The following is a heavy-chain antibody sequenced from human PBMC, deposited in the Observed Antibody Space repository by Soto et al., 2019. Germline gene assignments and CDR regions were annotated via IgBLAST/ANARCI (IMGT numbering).Heavy chain of an antibody. V-gene: IGHV3-33*01. CDR2: IWYDGSKK. J-gene: IGHJ6*02. CDR1: GYTFSSHG. D-gene: IGHD6-25*01. Sequence: QVQLVESGGGVGQPGRSLRLSCAASGYTFSSHGMHWVRQAPGKGLEWVAAIWYDGSKKCYAGSVKGRFTISRDDSKNTLYLEMNSLRVDDTAVYYCARDPASSMDVWGQGTTVIVSS. CDR3: ARDPASSMDV.